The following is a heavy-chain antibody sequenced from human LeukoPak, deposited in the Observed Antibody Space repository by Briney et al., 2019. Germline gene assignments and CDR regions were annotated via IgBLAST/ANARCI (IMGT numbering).Heavy chain of an antibody. D-gene: IGHD3-10*01. CDR1: GYTFTSYY. V-gene: IGHV1-46*04. J-gene: IGHJ3*02. CDR3: AKDRGVRGDDAFDI. CDR2: INHSGGST. Sequence: GASVKVSCKASGYTFTSYYMHWVRQAPGQGLEWMGIINHSGGSTYYADSVKGRFTISRDNSKNTLYLQMNSLRAEDTAVYYCAKDRGVRGDDAFDIWGQGTMVTVSS.